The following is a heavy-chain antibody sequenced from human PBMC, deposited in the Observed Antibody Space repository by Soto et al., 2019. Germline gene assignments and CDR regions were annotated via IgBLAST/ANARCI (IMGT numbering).Heavy chain of an antibody. Sequence: SETLSLTCSVSGFAISRGYYWSWVRQPPGKGLEWIGSIYPSVSSYHNPSLATRLRLSIDASKNQFTLNLTSVTAADTALYFCAREKVGTTFFDTWGQGIQVT. D-gene: IGHD1-1*01. CDR3: AREKVGTTFFDT. J-gene: IGHJ4*02. CDR2: IYPSVSS. V-gene: IGHV4-38-2*02. CDR1: GFAISRGYY.